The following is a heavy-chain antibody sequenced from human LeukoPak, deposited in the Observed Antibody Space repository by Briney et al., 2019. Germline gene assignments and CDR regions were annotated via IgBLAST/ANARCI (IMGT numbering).Heavy chain of an antibody. CDR3: ARGGGYSYGSFDY. V-gene: IGHV3-74*01. Sequence: GGSLRLSCAASGIIFSNYWMHWVRQAPGKGLVWVSRINRDWSSTIYADSVKGRFTIPRDNAKNTLYRQMNSLRAEDTAVYYCARGGGYSYGSFDYWGQGTLVTVSS. CDR2: INRDWSST. D-gene: IGHD5-18*01. J-gene: IGHJ4*02. CDR1: GIIFSNYW.